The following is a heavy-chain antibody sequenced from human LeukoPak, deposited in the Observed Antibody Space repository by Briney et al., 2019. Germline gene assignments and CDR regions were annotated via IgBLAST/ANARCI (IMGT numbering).Heavy chain of an antibody. CDR1: GFTFSSFS. V-gene: IGHV3-48*04. CDR2: ISSTSSTI. Sequence: GGSLRLSCAASGFTFSSFSMNWVRQAPGKGLEWISYISSTSSTIYYADSVKGRFTISRDNAKNSLYLQMNSLRAEDTAVYYCARAASSMAAYYYYGMDVWGQGTTVTVSS. J-gene: IGHJ6*02. D-gene: IGHD2/OR15-2a*01. CDR3: ARAASSMAAYYYYGMDV.